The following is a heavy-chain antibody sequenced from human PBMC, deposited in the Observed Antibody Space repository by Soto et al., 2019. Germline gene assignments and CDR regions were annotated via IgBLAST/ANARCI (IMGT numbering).Heavy chain of an antibody. D-gene: IGHD2-15*01. J-gene: IGHJ4*01. V-gene: IGHV1-18*01. Sequence: ASVKVSCKASGYTFAKNGISWVRQAPGQGLEWMGWISPYNGNTNYEQRFLGRVTMSTDTSTNTAYMELRSLGSDDTAVYYCVRDVSGCSGGTCYSFFDYWG. CDR3: VRDVSGCSGGTCYSFFDY. CDR1: GYTFAKNG. CDR2: ISPYNGNT.